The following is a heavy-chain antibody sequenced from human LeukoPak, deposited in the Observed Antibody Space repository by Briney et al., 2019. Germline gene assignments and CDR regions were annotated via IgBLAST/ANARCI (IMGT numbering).Heavy chain of an antibody. CDR2: INQGASEE. V-gene: IGHV3-7*01. CDR1: GFTLSNHW. J-gene: IGHJ5*02. Sequence: GGSLRLSCAASGFTLSNHWMSWVRQTPGKGLEWVANINQGASEENYGDAVKGRFTISRDNAKNSLFLQMNSLRAEDMAVYHCARGIGWFDPWGQGALVTVSS. CDR3: ARGIGWFDP.